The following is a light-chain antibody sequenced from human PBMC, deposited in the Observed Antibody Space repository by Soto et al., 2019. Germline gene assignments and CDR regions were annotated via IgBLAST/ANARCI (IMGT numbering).Light chain of an antibody. Sequence: EIVLTQSPGTLSLSPGERATLSCRASQSVSNNFFSWYQKKHCQAPRLLVYVASNRATCIPDRSSGIESGTDFTLTISRLEPEDLAVYYCQQYGSSGTFGQGTKV. CDR2: VAS. V-gene: IGKV3-20*01. J-gene: IGKJ1*01. CDR1: QSVSNNF. CDR3: QQYGSSGT.